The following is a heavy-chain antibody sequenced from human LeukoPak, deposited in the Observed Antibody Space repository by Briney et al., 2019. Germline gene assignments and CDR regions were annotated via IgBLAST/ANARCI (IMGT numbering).Heavy chain of an antibody. CDR2: IYYSGST. CDR3: ARFSSDWTVDY. V-gene: IGHV4-39*01. Sequence: SETLSLTCAVSGGSISSSNWWSWVRQPPGKGLEWIGSIYYSGSTYYNPSLKSRVTISVDTSKNQFSLKLSSVTAADTAVYYCARFSSDWTVDYWGQGTLATVSS. D-gene: IGHD6-19*01. J-gene: IGHJ4*02. CDR1: GGSISSSNW.